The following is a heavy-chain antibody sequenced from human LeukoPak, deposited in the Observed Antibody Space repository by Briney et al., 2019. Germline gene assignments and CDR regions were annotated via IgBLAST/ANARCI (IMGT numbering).Heavy chain of an antibody. D-gene: IGHD3-10*01. CDR3: ARVSGVTMLTLYWYFDL. Sequence: PSETLSLTCAVSGGSISSSNWWSWVRQPPGKGLEWIGEIYHSGSTNYNPSLKSRVTISVDKSKNQFSLKLSSVTAADTAVYYCARVSGVTMLTLYWYFDLWGRGTLVTVSS. CDR1: GGSISSSNW. J-gene: IGHJ2*01. CDR2: IYHSGST. V-gene: IGHV4-4*02.